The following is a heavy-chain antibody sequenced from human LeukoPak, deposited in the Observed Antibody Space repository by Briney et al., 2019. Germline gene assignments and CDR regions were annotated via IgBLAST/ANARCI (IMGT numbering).Heavy chain of an antibody. J-gene: IGHJ4*02. D-gene: IGHD2-21*02. CDR1: GFTFSSYW. CDR3: AKDPRGIVVVTAPY. V-gene: IGHV3-30*02. CDR2: IRYDGSNK. Sequence: PGGSLRLSCAASGFTFSSYWMSWVRQAPGKGLEWVAFIRYDGSNKYYADSVKGRFTISRDNSKNTLYLQMNSLRAEDTAVYYCAKDPRGIVVVTAPYWGQGTLVTVSS.